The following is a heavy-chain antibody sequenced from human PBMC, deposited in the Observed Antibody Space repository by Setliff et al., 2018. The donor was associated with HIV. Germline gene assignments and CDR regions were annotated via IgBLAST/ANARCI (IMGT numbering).Heavy chain of an antibody. Sequence: PGGSLRLSCEASGFRVTDTYMAWVRQAPGKGLEWVTLIYKAGKTYYADFVKGRFTISRDNTKNSPHLQMNSLRAEDTAVYYCANMQWASNAWYSFDYWGQGALVTVSS. D-gene: IGHD6-19*01. CDR3: ANMQWASNAWYSFDY. V-gene: IGHV3-53*01. CDR2: IYKAGKT. J-gene: IGHJ4*02. CDR1: GFRVTDTY.